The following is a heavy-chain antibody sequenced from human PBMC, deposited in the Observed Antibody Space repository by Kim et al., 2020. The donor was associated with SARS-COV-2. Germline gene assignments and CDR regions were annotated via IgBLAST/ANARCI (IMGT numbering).Heavy chain of an antibody. J-gene: IGHJ4*02. Sequence: YARKLQGRVTIPWDTSTSTVYMELSDLRSDDTAVYYCAREAAVAGRNFDYWGQGTLVAVST. D-gene: IGHD6-19*01. V-gene: IGHV1-46*04. CDR3: AREAAVAGRNFDY.